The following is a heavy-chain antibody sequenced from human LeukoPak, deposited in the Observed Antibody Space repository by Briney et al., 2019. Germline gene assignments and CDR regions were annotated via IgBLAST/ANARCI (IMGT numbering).Heavy chain of an antibody. CDR2: IYPGDSDT. D-gene: IGHD4-17*01. J-gene: IGHJ2*01. CDR1: GYSFSNYW. CDR3: ARPMTTMSREWYFDL. V-gene: IGHV5-51*01. Sequence: GESLKISCKGSGYSFSNYWIAWVRRMPGKGLEWMGIIYPGDSDTRYNPSFQGHVTFSADKSINTAYLQWSSLKASDTAKYYCARPMTTMSREWYFDLWGRGTLVTVSS.